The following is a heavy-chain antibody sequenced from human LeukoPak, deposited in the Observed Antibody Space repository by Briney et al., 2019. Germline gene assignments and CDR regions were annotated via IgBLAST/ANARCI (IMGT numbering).Heavy chain of an antibody. Sequence: GSSVKVSCKASGGTFSSCAISWVRQAPGQGLEWMGGIIPIFGTANYAQKFQGRVTITTDESTSTAYMELSSLRSEDTAVYYCNYDFWSGYLYDAVPWGQGTLVTVSS. V-gene: IGHV1-69*05. CDR1: GGTFSSCA. J-gene: IGHJ5*02. CDR2: IIPIFGTA. CDR3: NYDFWSGYLYDAVP. D-gene: IGHD3-3*01.